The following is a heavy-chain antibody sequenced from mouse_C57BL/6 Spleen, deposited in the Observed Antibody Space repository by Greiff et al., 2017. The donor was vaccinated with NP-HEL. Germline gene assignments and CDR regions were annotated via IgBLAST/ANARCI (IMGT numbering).Heavy chain of an antibody. J-gene: IGHJ2*01. CDR2: ISYDGSN. CDR3: ARGGELRGVDY. D-gene: IGHD1-1*01. V-gene: IGHV3-6*01. CDR1: GYSITSGYY. Sequence: EVQLQQSGPGLVKPSQSLSLTCSVTGYSITSGYYWTWIRQFPGNKLEWMGYISYDGSNNYNPSLKNRISITRDTSKNQFFLKLNSVTTEDTATHYCARGGELRGVDYWGQGTTLTVSS.